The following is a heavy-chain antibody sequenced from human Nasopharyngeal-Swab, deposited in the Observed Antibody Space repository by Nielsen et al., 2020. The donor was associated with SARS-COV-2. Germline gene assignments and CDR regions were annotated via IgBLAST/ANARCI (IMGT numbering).Heavy chain of an antibody. V-gene: IGHV1-24*01. D-gene: IGHD2-2*01. CDR3: ATTRPYCSSTSCYHNWFDP. CDR2: FDPEDGET. J-gene: IGHJ5*02. CDR1: GYTLTELS. Sequence: ASVKVSCKVSGYTLTELSMHWVRQAPGKGLEWMGGFDPEDGETIYAQKFQGRVTMTEDTSTDKAYMELSSLRSEDTAVYYCATTRPYCSSTSCYHNWFDPWGQGTLVTVSS.